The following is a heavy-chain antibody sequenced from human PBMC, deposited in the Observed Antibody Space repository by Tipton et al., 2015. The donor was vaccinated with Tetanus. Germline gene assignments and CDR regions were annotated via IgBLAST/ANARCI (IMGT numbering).Heavy chain of an antibody. CDR2: IWYDGRNK. V-gene: IGHV3-33*01. J-gene: IGHJ4*02. CDR3: ARDIVSGHHVFDY. Sequence: SLRLSCAASGFSFGSYGMHWVRQAPGKGLEWVAVIWYDGRNKNYAASVKGRFSISRDNSNNTLYLQMNSVRAEDTAVYYCARDIVSGHHVFDYWGPGSLVIVSS. D-gene: IGHD2-15*01. CDR1: GFSFGSYG.